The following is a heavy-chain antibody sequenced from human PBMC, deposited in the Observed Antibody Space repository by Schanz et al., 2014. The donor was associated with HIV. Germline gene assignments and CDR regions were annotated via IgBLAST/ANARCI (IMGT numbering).Heavy chain of an antibody. D-gene: IGHD5-18*01. CDR3: AKDLNVYSVHTTLVTPPVGYGMDV. V-gene: IGHV3-23*01. CDR1: GFTFSNYA. Sequence: EVQLLESGGGLVQPGGSLRLSCAASGFTFSNYAMTWVRQAPGKGLEWVSVMTTNDRIYYAESVKGRFTISRDNSKNTLFLQMNSLSAEDTALYYCAKDLNVYSVHTTLVTPPVGYGMDVWGQGTTVTVSS. CDR2: MTTNDRI. J-gene: IGHJ6*02.